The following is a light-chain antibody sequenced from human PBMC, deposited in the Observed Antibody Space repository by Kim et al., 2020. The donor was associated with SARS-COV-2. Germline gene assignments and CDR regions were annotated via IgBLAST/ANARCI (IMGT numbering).Light chain of an antibody. CDR2: QDS. CDR3: QAWDSSWV. Sequence: VSGAPGQTASITCCGDKLGDKYACWYQQKPGQSPVLVIYQDSKRPSGIPERFAGSNSGNTATLTISGTQAMDEADYYCQAWDSSWVFGGGTQLTVL. V-gene: IGLV3-1*01. J-gene: IGLJ3*02. CDR1: KLGDKY.